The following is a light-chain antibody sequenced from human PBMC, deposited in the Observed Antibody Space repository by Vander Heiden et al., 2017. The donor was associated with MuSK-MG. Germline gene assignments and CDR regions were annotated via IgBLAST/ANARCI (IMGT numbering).Light chain of an antibody. CDR3: RQYNSYSRA. V-gene: IGKV1-5*03. Sequence: DIHMPRSPSTLSASVGDKVTITCRASQSISSWLACYQQKPGKAPKLPIYKASSLESGVPSRYNDRRSPTEFTLTIISLQITDFPTTISRQYNSYSRAFGQGTKVEMK. J-gene: IGKJ1*01. CDR2: KAS. CDR1: QSISSW.